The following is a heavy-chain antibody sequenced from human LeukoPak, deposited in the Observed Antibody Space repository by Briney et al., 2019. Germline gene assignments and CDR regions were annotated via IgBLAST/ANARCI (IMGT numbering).Heavy chain of an antibody. CDR3: ASIRFLEWLSH. D-gene: IGHD3-3*01. J-gene: IGHJ4*02. CDR2: IYHSGST. Sequence: SETLSLTCTVSGGSISSYYWSWIRQPPGKGLEWIGYIYHSGSTYYNPSLKSRVTISVDTSKNQFSLKLSSVTAADTAVYYCASIRFLEWLSHWGQGTLVTVSS. V-gene: IGHV4-59*06. CDR1: GGSISSYY.